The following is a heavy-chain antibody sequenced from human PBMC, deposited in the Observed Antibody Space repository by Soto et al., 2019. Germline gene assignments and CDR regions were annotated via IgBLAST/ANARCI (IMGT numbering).Heavy chain of an antibody. Sequence: QLQLQESGSGLVKTSQPLSLTCAVSGCSISSGGYSWSGLRQPPGKGLEWIGYIYHSGSTYYNPSLKSRVTISVDRSTNQFSLKLSSVTAADTAVYYGARVPDVWGQGTTVTVSS. CDR1: GCSISSGGYS. CDR2: IYHSGST. V-gene: IGHV4-30-2*01. J-gene: IGHJ6*02. CDR3: ARVPDV.